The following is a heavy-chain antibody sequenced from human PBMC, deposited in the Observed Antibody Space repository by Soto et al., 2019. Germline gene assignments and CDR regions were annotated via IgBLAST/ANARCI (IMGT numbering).Heavy chain of an antibody. J-gene: IGHJ6*02. D-gene: IGHD3-10*01. V-gene: IGHV4-30-4*01. Sequence: TSETLSLTCTVSGGSISSGDYYWSWIRQPPGKGLEWIGYIYYSGSTYYNPSLKSRVTISVDTSKNQFSLKLSSVTAADTAVYYCARTSHLWFGELLPAAPEDDYYYYGMDVWGQGTTVTVSS. CDR1: GGSISSGDYY. CDR2: IYYSGST. CDR3: ARTSHLWFGELLPAAPEDDYYYYGMDV.